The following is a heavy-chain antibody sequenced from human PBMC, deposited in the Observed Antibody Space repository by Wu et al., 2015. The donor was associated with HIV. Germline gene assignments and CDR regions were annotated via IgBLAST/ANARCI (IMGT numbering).Heavy chain of an antibody. V-gene: IGHV1-69*05. CDR3: ARVGGMVTNNGYWFFDL. Sequence: QVQVVQSGAEVKKPGSSVKVSCRVSGGSFSNYAISWVRQAPGQGLEWMGGIIPIFGTANYAQKFQGRVTITTDESTSTAYMELSSLRSEDTAVYYCARVGGMVTNNGYWFFDLWGRGSLVTVSS. CDR1: GGSFSNYA. CDR2: IIPIFGTA. D-gene: IGHD2-21*02. J-gene: IGHJ2*01.